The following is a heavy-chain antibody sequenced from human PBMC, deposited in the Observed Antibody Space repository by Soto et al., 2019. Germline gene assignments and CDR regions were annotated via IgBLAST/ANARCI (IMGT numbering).Heavy chain of an antibody. D-gene: IGHD3-10*01. CDR1: GFTFSSYA. J-gene: IGHJ4*02. CDR2: INWNGGST. CDR3: ARVLLLWFGELPRPQFDY. Sequence: GGSLRLSCAASGFTFSSYAMSWVRQAPGKGLEWVSGINWNGGSTGYADYVKGRFTISRDNAKNSLYLKLNILRAEDTAFFYCARVLLLWFGELPRPQFDYWGQGTLVTVSS. V-gene: IGHV3-20*04.